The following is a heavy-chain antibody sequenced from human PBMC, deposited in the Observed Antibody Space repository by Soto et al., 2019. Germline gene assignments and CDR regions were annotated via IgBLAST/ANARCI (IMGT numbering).Heavy chain of an antibody. CDR2: ISSSSSYI. D-gene: IGHD2-2*01. CDR3: ARAYCSSTSCSLYYYYYGMDV. J-gene: IGHJ6*02. Sequence: EVQLVESGGGLVKPGGSLSLSCAASGFTFSSYSMNWVRQAPGKGLEWVSSISSSSSYIYYADSVKGRFTISRDNAKNSLYLQMNSLRAEDTAVYYCARAYCSSTSCSLYYYYYGMDVWGQGTTVTVSS. CDR1: GFTFSSYS. V-gene: IGHV3-21*01.